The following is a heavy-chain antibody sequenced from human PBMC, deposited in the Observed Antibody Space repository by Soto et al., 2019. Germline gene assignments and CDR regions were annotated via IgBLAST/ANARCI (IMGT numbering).Heavy chain of an antibody. CDR2: IKYSGTT. J-gene: IGHJ4*02. V-gene: IGHV4-39*02. CDR1: GGSISSSRCH. CDR3: ARDKITGLFDY. D-gene: IGHD2-8*02. Sequence: LETLSLTCTVSGGSISSSRCHWGWIRQPPGKGLEWIARIKYSGTTFYNPSLKSRVTISVDTSKNQFSLKLTSVTAADTAVYYCARDKITGLFDYWGQGTLVTVSS.